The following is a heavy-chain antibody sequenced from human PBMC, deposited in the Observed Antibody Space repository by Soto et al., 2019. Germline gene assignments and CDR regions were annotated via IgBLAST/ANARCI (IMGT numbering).Heavy chain of an antibody. CDR2: IYYSGST. V-gene: IGHV4-30-4*01. CDR1: GGSISSGDYY. CDR3: AREVRSPYYYGMDV. J-gene: IGHJ6*02. Sequence: PSETLSLTCTVSGGSISSGDYYWSWIRQPPGKGLEWIGYIYYSGSTYYNPSLKSRVTISVDTSKNQFSLKLSSVTAADTAVYYCAREVRSPYYYGMDVWGQGTTVTVSS.